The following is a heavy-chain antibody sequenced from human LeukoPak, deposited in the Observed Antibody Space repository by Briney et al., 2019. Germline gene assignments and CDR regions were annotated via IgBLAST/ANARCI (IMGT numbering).Heavy chain of an antibody. CDR1: GGSISSSSYY. V-gene: IGHV4-39*01. Sequence: SETLSLTCTVSGGSISSSSYYWGWIRQPPGKGLEWIASIYYSGSTYYNPSLKSRVTISVHTSKNQFSLKLSSVTAADTAVYYCARRADSSGYYYAPMDVWGKGTTVTVSS. D-gene: IGHD3-22*01. CDR3: ARRADSSGYYYAPMDV. CDR2: IYYSGST. J-gene: IGHJ6*03.